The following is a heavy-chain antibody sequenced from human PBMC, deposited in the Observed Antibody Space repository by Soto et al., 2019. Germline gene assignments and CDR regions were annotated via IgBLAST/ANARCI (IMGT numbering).Heavy chain of an antibody. CDR1: GFTFSSYG. D-gene: IGHD6-13*01. Sequence: GGSLRLSCAASGFTFSSYGMHWVRQAPGKGLEWVAVIWYDGSNKYYADSVKGRFTISRDNSKNTLYLQMNSLRAEDTAVYYCARARPAAATDYWGQGTLVTVSS. CDR2: IWYDGSNK. CDR3: ARARPAAATDY. J-gene: IGHJ4*02. V-gene: IGHV3-33*01.